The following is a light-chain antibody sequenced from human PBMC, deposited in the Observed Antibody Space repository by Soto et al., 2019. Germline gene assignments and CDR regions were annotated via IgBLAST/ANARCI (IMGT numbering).Light chain of an antibody. CDR3: SSYTSSSTLAVV. V-gene: IGLV2-14*01. Sequence: QPVLTQPASVSGSPGQSITISCTGTSSDVGGYNYVSWYQQHPGKAPKLMIYDVSNRPSGVSNRFSGSKSGNTASLTISGLQGEDEADYYCSSYTSSSTLAVVFGGGTKLTVL. J-gene: IGLJ2*01. CDR1: SSDVGGYNY. CDR2: DVS.